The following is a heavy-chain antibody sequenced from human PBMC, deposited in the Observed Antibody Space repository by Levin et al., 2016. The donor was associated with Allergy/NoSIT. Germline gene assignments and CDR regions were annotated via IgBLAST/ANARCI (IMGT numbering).Heavy chain of an antibody. V-gene: IGHV3-30*18. CDR1: GFTFSSHG. J-gene: IGHJ4*02. D-gene: IGHD6-19*01. CDR2: ISKDGTKT. CDR3: AKWGSEYSSVWYANYFDY. Sequence: GESLKISCAASGFTFSSHGMHWVRQAPGKGLEWVAFISKDGTKTSYADSVKGRFTISRDNSENTLYVQMDTLRPEDTAVYFCAKWGSEYSSVWYANYFDYWGQGTLVTVSS.